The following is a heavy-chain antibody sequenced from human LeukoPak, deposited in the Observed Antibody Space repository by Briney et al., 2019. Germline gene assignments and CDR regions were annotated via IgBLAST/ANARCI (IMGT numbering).Heavy chain of an antibody. V-gene: IGHV3-30-3*01. D-gene: IGHD3-9*01. J-gene: IGHJ5*02. CDR1: GFTFSSYA. CDR2: ISYDGSNK. CDR3: ARVRDTIFRGGDFDP. Sequence: GGSLRLSCAASGFTFSSYAMHWVRQAPDKGLEWVAVISYDGSNKYYADSVKGRFTISRDNSKNTLYLQMNSLRAEDTAVYYCARVRDTIFRGGDFDPWGQGTLVTVSS.